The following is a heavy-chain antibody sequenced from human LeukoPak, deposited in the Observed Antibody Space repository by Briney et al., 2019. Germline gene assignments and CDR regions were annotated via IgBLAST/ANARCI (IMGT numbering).Heavy chain of an antibody. Sequence: PSETLSLTCTVSGGSISSSSYYWGWIRQPPGKGLEWIGSIYYSGSTYYNPSLKSRVTISVDTSKNQFSLKLSSVTAADTAVYYCARIYGDYGGGAFDIWGQGTMVTVSS. CDR3: ARIYGDYGGGAFDI. CDR2: IYYSGST. D-gene: IGHD4-17*01. CDR1: GGSISSSSYY. V-gene: IGHV4-39*07. J-gene: IGHJ3*02.